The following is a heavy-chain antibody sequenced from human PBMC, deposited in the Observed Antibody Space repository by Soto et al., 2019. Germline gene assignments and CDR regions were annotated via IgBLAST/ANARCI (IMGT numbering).Heavy chain of an antibody. CDR1: GYTFTTYD. V-gene: IGHV1-8*01. J-gene: IGHJ6*02. CDR3: ARGGDAGVDV. CDR2: MSPNSGAT. Sequence: QVQLVQSGAEVTKPGASVKVSCKASGYTFTTYDINWVRQATGQGLEWLGWMSPNSGATGYAQKFQGRVTMTRDTSMTTAYMELSNLRSEDTAMYYCARGGDAGVDVWGQGTTVTVSS. D-gene: IGHD1-1*01.